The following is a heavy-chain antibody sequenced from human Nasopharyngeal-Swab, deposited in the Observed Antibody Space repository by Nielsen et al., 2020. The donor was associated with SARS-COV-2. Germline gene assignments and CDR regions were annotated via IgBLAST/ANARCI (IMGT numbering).Heavy chain of an antibody. Sequence: SETLSLTCAVYGRSFSGYYWSWIRQPPGKGLEWIGEINHSGSTNYNPSLKSRVTISVDPSKNQFSLKLSSVTAADTAVYYCARAPGYSSSWRPNWFDPKGQGTLVPVSS. CDR2: INHSGST. CDR3: ARAPGYSSSWRPNWFDP. CDR1: GRSFSGYY. V-gene: IGHV4-34*01. J-gene: IGHJ5*01. D-gene: IGHD6-13*01.